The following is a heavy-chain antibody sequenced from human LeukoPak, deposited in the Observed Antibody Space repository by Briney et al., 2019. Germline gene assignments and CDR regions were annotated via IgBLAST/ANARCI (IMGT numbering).Heavy chain of an antibody. CDR1: GGSISSYY. J-gene: IGHJ4*02. CDR2: IYTSGST. Sequence: SETLSLTCTVSGGSISSYYWSWIRQPAGKGLEWIGRIYTSGSTNYNPSLKSRVTMSVDTSKNQFSLKLSSVTAADTAVYYRARDGGSGSYYSEGGDFDYWGQGTLVTVSS. V-gene: IGHV4-4*07. CDR3: ARDGGSGSYYSEGGDFDY. D-gene: IGHD3-10*01.